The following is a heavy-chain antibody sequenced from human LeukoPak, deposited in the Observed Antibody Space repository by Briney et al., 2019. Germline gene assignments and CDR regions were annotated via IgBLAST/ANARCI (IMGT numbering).Heavy chain of an antibody. Sequence: SGTLSLTCSVSGGSLYNSNYYWGWIRQTPGKGLEWIGSLYYSGSTYYNPSLKSRVTLSVDTSKDQFFLKLTSVTAADTAVYYCVGEKNYWGTPYWGQGTLVTVSS. CDR1: GGSLYNSNYY. CDR3: VGEKNYWGTPY. V-gene: IGHV4-39*01. J-gene: IGHJ4*02. CDR2: LYYSGST. D-gene: IGHD1-7*01.